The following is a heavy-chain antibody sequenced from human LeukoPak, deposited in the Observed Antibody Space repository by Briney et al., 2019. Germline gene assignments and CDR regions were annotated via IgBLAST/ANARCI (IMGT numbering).Heavy chain of an antibody. Sequence: PGGSLRLSCAASGFTFSSYAMSWVRQAPGKGLEWVSAISGSGGSTYYADSVKGRFTISRDNSKNSLYLQMNSLRDEDTAVYYCARMGVSDCSSTSCYFNYFDYWGQGTLVTVSS. CDR1: GFTFSSYA. D-gene: IGHD2-2*01. J-gene: IGHJ4*02. CDR2: ISGSGGST. CDR3: ARMGVSDCSSTSCYFNYFDY. V-gene: IGHV3-23*01.